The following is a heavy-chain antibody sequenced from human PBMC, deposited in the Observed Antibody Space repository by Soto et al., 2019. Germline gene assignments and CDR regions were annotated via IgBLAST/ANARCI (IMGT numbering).Heavy chain of an antibody. CDR1: GYTLTELS. D-gene: IGHD3-10*01. CDR2: FDPEDGET. J-gene: IGHJ6*02. CDR3: ATRGITMVRGVIIDYYYGMDV. Sequence: ASVKVSCKVSGYTLTELSMHWVRQAPGRGLEWMGGFDPEDGETIYAQKFQGRVTMTEDTSTDTAYIELSSLRSEDTAVYYCATRGITMVRGVIIDYYYGMDVWGQGTTVTAP. V-gene: IGHV1-24*01.